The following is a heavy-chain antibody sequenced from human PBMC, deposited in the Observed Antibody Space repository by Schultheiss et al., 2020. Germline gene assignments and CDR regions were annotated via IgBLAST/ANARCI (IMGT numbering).Heavy chain of an antibody. D-gene: IGHD4-23*01. V-gene: IGHV1-69*06. CDR2: IIPIFGTA. CDR3: ARVVGGRNSGDFDY. CDR1: GGTFSSYA. J-gene: IGHJ4*02. Sequence: SVKVSCKASGGTFSSYAISWVRQAPGQGLEWMGGIIPIFGTANYAQKFQGRVTITADKSTSTAYMELSSLRSEDTAVYYCARVVGGRNSGDFDYWGQGTLVTVSS.